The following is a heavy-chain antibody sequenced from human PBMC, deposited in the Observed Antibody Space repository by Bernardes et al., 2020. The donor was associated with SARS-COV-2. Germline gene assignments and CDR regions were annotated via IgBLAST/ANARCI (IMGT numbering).Heavy chain of an antibody. J-gene: IGHJ6*01. V-gene: IGHV3-64*02. CDR3: ARSKSYGYYIFWSGYSFGMDV. D-gene: IGHD3-3*01. Sequence: GGSLRLSRAASGFIFNDYSMHWVRRAPGKGLEYVSAISSNGGVTYYADSVKGRFTISRDNSKNTLYLQMGSLRPEDMAVYYCARSKSYGYYIFWSGYSFGMDVWGQGTTVTVSS. CDR2: ISSNGGVT. CDR1: GFIFNDYS.